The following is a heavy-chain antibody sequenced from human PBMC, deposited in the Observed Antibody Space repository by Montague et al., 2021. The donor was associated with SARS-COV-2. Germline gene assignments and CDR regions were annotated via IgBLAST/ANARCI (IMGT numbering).Heavy chain of an antibody. J-gene: IGHJ4*02. CDR3: ARDVVAAPGTFDY. CDR2: VSASGST. V-gene: IGHV4-4*07. CDR1: GDSISYFY. Sequence: SETLSLTCTVSGDSISYFYWSWIRQPAGKGLEWIGRVSASGSTNHNPSFNSRVTMSVDTSKKQFSLRLSPVAAADTAVYYCARDVVAAPGTFDYWGQGTLVTVSS. D-gene: IGHD6-13*01.